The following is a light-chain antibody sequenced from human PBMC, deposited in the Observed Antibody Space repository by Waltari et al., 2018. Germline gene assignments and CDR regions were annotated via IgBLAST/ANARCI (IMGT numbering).Light chain of an antibody. V-gene: IGKV1-39*01. J-gene: IGKJ4*01. CDR1: HNIINF. Sequence: DIQMTQSPSSLSASVGDRVTITCRASHNIINFLSWYQQKPGRAPRLLMYAASTLQSGVPSRFSGSGSGTDFTLTINSLQTEDIATYYCQQSYTNPPAFAAGTKVEIK. CDR2: AAS. CDR3: QQSYTNPPA.